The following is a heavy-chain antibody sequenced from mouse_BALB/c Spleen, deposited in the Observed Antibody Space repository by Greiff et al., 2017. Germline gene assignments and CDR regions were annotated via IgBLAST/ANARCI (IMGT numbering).Heavy chain of an antibody. CDR2: ISSCGST. CDR1: GFTFSSYA. Sequence: EVKLVESGGGLVKPGGSLKLSCAASGFTFSSYAMSWVRQTPEKRLEWVASISSCGSTYYPDSVKGRFTISRDNARNILYLQMSSLRSEDTAMYYCARGLDYGYYFDYWGQGTTLTVSS. CDR3: ARGLDYGYYFDY. J-gene: IGHJ2*01. D-gene: IGHD2-4*01. V-gene: IGHV5-6-5*01.